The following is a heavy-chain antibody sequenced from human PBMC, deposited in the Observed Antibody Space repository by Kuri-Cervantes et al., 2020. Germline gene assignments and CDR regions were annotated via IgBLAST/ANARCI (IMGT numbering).Heavy chain of an antibody. J-gene: IGHJ4*02. Sequence: GESLKISCAASGFTFSSYSMNWVRQAPGKGLEWVSSISSSSSYIYYADSVKGRFTISRDNVKNSLYLQMDSLRAEDTAVYYCARPGPLRYFDWGQGTLVTVSS. V-gene: IGHV3-21*01. CDR3: ARPGPLRYFD. D-gene: IGHD3-9*01. CDR2: ISSSSSYI. CDR1: GFTFSSYS.